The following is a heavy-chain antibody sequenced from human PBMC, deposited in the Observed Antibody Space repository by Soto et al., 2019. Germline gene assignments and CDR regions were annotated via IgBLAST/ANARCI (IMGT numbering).Heavy chain of an antibody. Sequence: LSLAGTVSGGSVSSGSYYWSWIRQHPGRGLEWIGYIYYTGNTYYNPSLKSRLAISVDTSKNQFSLKLSSVTAADTAVYYCARERFGMDVWGQGTTVTVSS. CDR2: IYYTGNT. CDR1: GGSVSSGSYY. J-gene: IGHJ6*02. CDR3: ARERFGMDV. V-gene: IGHV4-31*03.